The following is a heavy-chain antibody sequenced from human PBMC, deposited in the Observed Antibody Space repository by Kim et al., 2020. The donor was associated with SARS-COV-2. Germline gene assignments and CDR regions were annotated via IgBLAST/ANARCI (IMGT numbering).Heavy chain of an antibody. CDR3: ARATRPGYSYGNRFDP. CDR2: ISSSSSYI. D-gene: IGHD5-18*01. V-gene: IGHV3-21*01. CDR1: GFTFSSYS. Sequence: GGSLRLSCAASGFTFSSYSMNWVRQAPGKGLEWVSSISSSSSYIYYADSVKGRFTISRDNAKNSLYLKMNSLRAEDTAVYYCARATRPGYSYGNRFDPWGQGTLVTVSS. J-gene: IGHJ5*02.